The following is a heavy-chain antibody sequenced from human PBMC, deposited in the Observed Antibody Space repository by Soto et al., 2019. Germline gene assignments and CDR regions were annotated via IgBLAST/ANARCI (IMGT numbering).Heavy chain of an antibody. D-gene: IGHD6-13*01. CDR3: AAGHAYYYYGMDV. CDR1: GFTFSSYG. V-gene: IGHV3-30*03. Sequence: GGSLRLAGAASGFTFSSYGMHWVRQAPGKGLEWVAVISYDGSNKYYAACVKGRFTISRDNSKNTLYLQRNSLRAEDTAVYWAAAGHAYYYYGMDVWGQGTTVTVSS. J-gene: IGHJ6*02. CDR2: ISYDGSNK.